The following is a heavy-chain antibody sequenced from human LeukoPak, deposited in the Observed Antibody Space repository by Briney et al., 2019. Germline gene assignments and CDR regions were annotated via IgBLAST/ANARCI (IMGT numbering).Heavy chain of an antibody. CDR3: ARRHDSSGGSDY. J-gene: IGHJ4*02. CDR2: IKQDGSEK. Sequence: GRTLRLSSAASAFTFSSYWMSWVRQAPGNGLEWVANIKQDGSEKYYVDSVKGRFTISRDNAKNSLYLQMNSLRVEDTAVYYCARRHDSSGGSDYWDQGTLLTVSS. CDR1: AFTFSSYW. V-gene: IGHV3-7*01. D-gene: IGHD3-22*01.